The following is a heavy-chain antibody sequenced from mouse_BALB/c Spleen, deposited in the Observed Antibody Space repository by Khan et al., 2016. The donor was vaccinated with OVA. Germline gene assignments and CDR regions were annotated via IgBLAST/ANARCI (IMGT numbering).Heavy chain of an antibody. D-gene: IGHD2-10*01. CDR3: ARQPYYHYYIMDY. V-gene: IGHV2-6-1*01. Sequence: VQLVESGPGLVAPSQSLSITCTISGFSLTDYGVHWVRQPPGKGLEWLVVIWSDGSTTYNSALKSRLSIIKDNSTSQIFLKMNSLQTDDTAMYYCARQPYYHYYIMDYWGQGTSVTVSS. CDR2: IWSDGST. J-gene: IGHJ4*01. CDR1: GFSLTDYG.